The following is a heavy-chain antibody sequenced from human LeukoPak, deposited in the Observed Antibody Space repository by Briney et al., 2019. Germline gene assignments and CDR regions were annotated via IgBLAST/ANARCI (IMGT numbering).Heavy chain of an antibody. CDR2: ISGSGGST. J-gene: IGHJ4*02. CDR3: ARDARVVLDY. V-gene: IGHV3-23*01. D-gene: IGHD2-15*01. Sequence: GGSLRLSCAASGFTFSSYAMSWVRQAPGKGLEWVSAISGSGGSTYYADSVKGRFTISRDNAKNSLHLQMNSLRAEDTAVYYCARDARVVLDYWGQGTLVTVSS. CDR1: GFTFSSYA.